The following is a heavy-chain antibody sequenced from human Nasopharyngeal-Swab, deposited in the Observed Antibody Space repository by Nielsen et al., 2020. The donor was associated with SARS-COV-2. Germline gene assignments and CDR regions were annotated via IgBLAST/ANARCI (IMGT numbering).Heavy chain of an antibody. CDR1: GYTFSNHW. V-gene: IGHV5-51*01. J-gene: IGHJ3*02. CDR3: ARRFYGAGSGQGYYI. Sequence: GGFLRLSCKGSGYTFSNHWIGWVRQMPGKGQEWMGMIYPGDSDTRYSPSFQGQVTISVDKSISTAYLQWRSLKATDTAIYYCARRFYGAGSGQGYYIWGRGTVVTVSS. D-gene: IGHD6-13*01. CDR2: IYPGDSDT.